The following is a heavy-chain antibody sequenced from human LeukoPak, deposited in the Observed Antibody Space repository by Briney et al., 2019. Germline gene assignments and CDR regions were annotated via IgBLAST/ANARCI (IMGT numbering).Heavy chain of an antibody. CDR3: VRGRNSGGPLGY. V-gene: IGHV1-8*01. Sequence: GASVKVSCKASGYTFTSYDINWVRQATGQGLEWMGWMNPNSGNTGYAQKFQGRVTMTRNTSISTAYMELSSLRSEDTAVYYCVRGRNSGGPLGYWGQGTLVTVSS. CDR1: GYTFTSYD. CDR2: MNPNSGNT. J-gene: IGHJ4*02. D-gene: IGHD4-23*01.